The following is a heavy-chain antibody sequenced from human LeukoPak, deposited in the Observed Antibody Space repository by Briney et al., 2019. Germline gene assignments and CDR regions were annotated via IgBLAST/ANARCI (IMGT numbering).Heavy chain of an antibody. Sequence: QPVGSLRLSCAASGFIFGDYWMSWVRQAPGKGLEWVANIDRNGRERYYMDSVKGRFTISRDNARNSLFLEMNSLRADDTGVYYCARDLVGASYYWGQGTLVTVSS. CDR1: GFIFGDYW. V-gene: IGHV3-7*01. D-gene: IGHD1-26*01. J-gene: IGHJ4*02. CDR3: ARDLVGASYY. CDR2: IDRNGRER.